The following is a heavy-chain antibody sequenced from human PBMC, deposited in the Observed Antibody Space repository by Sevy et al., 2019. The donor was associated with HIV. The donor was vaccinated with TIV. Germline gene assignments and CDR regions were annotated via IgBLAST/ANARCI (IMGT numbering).Heavy chain of an antibody. Sequence: GESLKISCKTSGYRFTNYWIGWVRQMPGKGLEWMGIIYPGDSDIRYSPSFEGQVTISADKSISTAYLQWSSLKASDSGMYYCARHRLGYCSRTSCSVGDFWGQGSLVTVSS. CDR3: ARHRLGYCSRTSCSVGDF. CDR2: IYPGDSDI. D-gene: IGHD2-2*01. CDR1: GYRFTNYW. J-gene: IGHJ4*02. V-gene: IGHV5-51*01.